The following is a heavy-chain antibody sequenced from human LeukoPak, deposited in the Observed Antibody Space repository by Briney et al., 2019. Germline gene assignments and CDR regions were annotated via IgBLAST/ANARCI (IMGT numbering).Heavy chain of an antibody. CDR1: GYTFTSYD. J-gene: IGHJ4*02. D-gene: IGHD4-17*01. V-gene: IGHV1-8*01. CDR2: MNSKSGNR. CDR3: ARGRRPYGDYVAPDY. Sequence: ASVKVSCKASGYTFTSYDINWVRQATGQGLEWMGWMNSKSGNRGYAQTIQGRVTMTRDTSISTAYMELSGLTSGDTAVYYCARGRRPYGDYVAPDYWGQGTLVTVSS.